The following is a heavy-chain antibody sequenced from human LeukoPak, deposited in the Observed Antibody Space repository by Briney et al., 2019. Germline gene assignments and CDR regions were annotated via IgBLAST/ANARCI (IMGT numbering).Heavy chain of an antibody. CDR3: VRGVDV. CDR2: INEDGSQK. CDR1: GFTFSTYW. Sequence: GGSLRLSCAASGFTFSTYWMSWVRQAPGKGLEWVADINEDGSQKDYVDSVKGRFTISRDSAKNSLYLQMNSLRAEDTALYYCVRGVDVWGQGTTVTVSS. V-gene: IGHV3-7*04. J-gene: IGHJ6*02.